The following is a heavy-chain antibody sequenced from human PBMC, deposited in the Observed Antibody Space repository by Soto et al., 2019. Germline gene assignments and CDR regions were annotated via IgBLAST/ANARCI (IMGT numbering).Heavy chain of an antibody. J-gene: IGHJ6*02. V-gene: IGHV1-69*12. D-gene: IGHD1-26*01. CDR1: GGTFSSYA. Sequence: QVQLVQSGAEVKKPGSSVKVSCKASGGTFSSYAISWGRQAPGQGLEWMGGIIPIFGAADYAQKFQGRVTITADESTSTAYMERGSLRSEDTAVYYCASHSWRSPEGRYYDGMDVWGQGATVTVSS. CDR3: ASHSWRSPEGRYYDGMDV. CDR2: IIPIFGAA.